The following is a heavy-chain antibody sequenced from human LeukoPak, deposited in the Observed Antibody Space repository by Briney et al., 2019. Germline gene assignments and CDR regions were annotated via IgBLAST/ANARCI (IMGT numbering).Heavy chain of an antibody. CDR2: IYYSGST. Sequence: SETLSLTCTVSGGSISSYYWSWIRQPPGKGLEWIGYIYYSGSTYYNPSLKSRVTISVDTSKNQFSLKLSSVTAADTAVYYCARVKKEYYYDSSGFLFHWFDPWGQGTLVTVSS. J-gene: IGHJ5*02. D-gene: IGHD3-22*01. CDR3: ARVKKEYYYDSSGFLFHWFDP. CDR1: GGSISSYY. V-gene: IGHV4-59*12.